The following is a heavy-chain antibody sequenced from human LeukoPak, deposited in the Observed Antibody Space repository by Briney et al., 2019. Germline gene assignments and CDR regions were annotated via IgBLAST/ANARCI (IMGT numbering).Heavy chain of an antibody. CDR3: ARTEALDAFDI. J-gene: IGHJ3*02. CDR2: IYPGDSDI. CDR1: GYTFTTYW. Sequence: GESLKISCKGVGYTFTTYWIAWVRQMPGKGLEWMVVIYPGDSDIRYSPSFKGQVTISADKSITTAYLQWNTLKASDTAMYYCARTEALDAFDIWGQGTIVTVSS. V-gene: IGHV5-51*01.